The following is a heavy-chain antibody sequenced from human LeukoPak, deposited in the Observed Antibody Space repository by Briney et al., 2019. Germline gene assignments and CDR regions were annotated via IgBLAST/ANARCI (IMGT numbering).Heavy chain of an antibody. J-gene: IGHJ4*02. D-gene: IGHD4-17*01. Sequence: SVKVSSKASGGTFSSYTISWVRQAPGQGLEWMGRIIPILGIANYAQKFQGRVTITADKSTSTAYMELSSLRSEDTAVYYCARARNPYGDFDYWGQGTLVTVSS. CDR3: ARARNPYGDFDY. CDR2: IIPILGIA. V-gene: IGHV1-69*02. CDR1: GGTFSSYT.